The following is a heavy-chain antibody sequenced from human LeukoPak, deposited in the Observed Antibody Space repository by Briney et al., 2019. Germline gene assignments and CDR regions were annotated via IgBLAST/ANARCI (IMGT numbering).Heavy chain of an antibody. CDR3: ARTRTGYCSSTSCYSRGGDYYYYMDV. V-gene: IGHV5-51*01. CDR2: IYRGDSDT. Sequence: GESLKISCKGSGNSFTSYWIGWVRQMPGKGLEWMGIIYRGDSDTRYSPSFQGQVTISADKSISTAYLQWSSLKASDTAMYYCARTRTGYCSSTSCYSRGGDYYYYMDVWGKGTTVTVSS. D-gene: IGHD2-2*01. CDR1: GNSFTSYW. J-gene: IGHJ6*03.